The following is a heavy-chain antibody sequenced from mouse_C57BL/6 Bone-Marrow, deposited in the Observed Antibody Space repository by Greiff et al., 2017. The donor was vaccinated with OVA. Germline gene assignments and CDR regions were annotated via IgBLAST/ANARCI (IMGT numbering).Heavy chain of an antibody. CDR3: ARQGPITRVVPYWYFDV. CDR1: GFTFSDYG. CDR2: ISNLAYSI. D-gene: IGHD1-1*01. Sequence: EVKLMESGGGLVQPGGSLKLSCAASGFTFSDYGMAWVRQAPRKGPEWVAFISNLAYSIYYADTVTGRFTISRENATNTRYLEMSSLRSEDTAMYYCARQGPITRVVPYWYFDVWGTGTTVTVSS. V-gene: IGHV5-15*01. J-gene: IGHJ1*03.